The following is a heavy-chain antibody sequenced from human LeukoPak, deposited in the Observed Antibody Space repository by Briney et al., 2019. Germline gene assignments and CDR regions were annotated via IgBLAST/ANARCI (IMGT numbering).Heavy chain of an antibody. J-gene: IGHJ6*03. CDR3: AKVPRRLPRYSDYYYYMDV. D-gene: IGHD3-10*01. Sequence: GGSLRLSCAASGFTFSSYGMHWVRQAPDKGLEWVAFIRYDGSNKYYADSVKGRFTISRDNSKNTLYLQMNSLRAEDTAVYYCAKVPRRLPRYSDYYYYMDVWGKGTTVTVSS. CDR2: IRYDGSNK. V-gene: IGHV3-30*02. CDR1: GFTFSSYG.